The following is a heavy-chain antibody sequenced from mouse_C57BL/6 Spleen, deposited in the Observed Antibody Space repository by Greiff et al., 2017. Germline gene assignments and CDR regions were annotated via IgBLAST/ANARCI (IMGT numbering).Heavy chain of an antibody. J-gene: IGHJ1*03. V-gene: IGHV1-69*01. CDR3: ARWGYYYGSSYRNFDV. Sequence: QVQLQQPGAELVMPGASVKLSCKASGYTFTSYWMHWVKQRPGQGLEWIGEIDPSDSYTNYNQKFKGKSTLTVDKSSSTAYMQLSSLTSEDSAVYYCARWGYYYGSSYRNFDVWGTGTTVTVSS. CDR2: IDPSDSYT. D-gene: IGHD1-1*01. CDR1: GYTFTSYW.